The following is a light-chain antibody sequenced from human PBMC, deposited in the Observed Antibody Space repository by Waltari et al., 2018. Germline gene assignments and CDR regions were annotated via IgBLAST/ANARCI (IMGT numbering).Light chain of an antibody. CDR1: EGIVTS. CDR2: AVS. J-gene: IGKJ4*01. V-gene: IGKV1-13*02. Sequence: ALQLTQSPSSLSAFVGARVTMTCRASEGIVTSLAWYQQKPGEAPKLLIFAVSTLQNGVPSRFSGSGSGTGFTLTISSLQPEDFATYYCQQFWSYPLTFGGGTKVEIK. CDR3: QQFWSYPLT.